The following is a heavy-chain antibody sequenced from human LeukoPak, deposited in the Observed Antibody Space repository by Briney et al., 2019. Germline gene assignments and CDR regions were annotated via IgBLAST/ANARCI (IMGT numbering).Heavy chain of an antibody. Sequence: GGSLRLSCAASGFTFSSYAMSCVREAPGKGLEGVAHINQDGSEEHYMDSVKARFTISRDNAKNSLSLQMNSLRAEDTAVYYCVRDGGVSGYDLLDFWGQGTVITVSS. V-gene: IGHV3-7*01. CDR2: INQDGSEE. D-gene: IGHD5-12*01. J-gene: IGHJ4*02. CDR3: VRDGGVSGYDLLDF. CDR1: GFTFSSYA.